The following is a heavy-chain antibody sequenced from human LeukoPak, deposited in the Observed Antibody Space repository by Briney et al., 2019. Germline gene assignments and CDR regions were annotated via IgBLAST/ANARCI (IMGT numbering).Heavy chain of an antibody. CDR3: ATKQWLAPPPDS. V-gene: IGHV3-74*01. J-gene: IGHJ4*02. Sequence: AGGSLRLSCAASGFTFSKYWMLWVRQAPGKGLESVSLINTDGTVTTYADSVKGRFTVSRDNADNTMFLQMNSVRDEDTAVYYCATKQWLAPPPDSWGQGTPVTVSS. CDR2: INTDGTVT. D-gene: IGHD6-19*01. CDR1: GFTFSKYW.